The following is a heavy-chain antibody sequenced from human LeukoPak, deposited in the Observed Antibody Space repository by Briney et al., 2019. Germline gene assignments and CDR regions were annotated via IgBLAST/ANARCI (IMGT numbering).Heavy chain of an antibody. V-gene: IGHV1-69*04. D-gene: IGHD5-18*01. J-gene: IGHJ4*02. CDR3: ARQTIKTMFTVDTAMVKPLDY. CDR1: GGTFSSYA. Sequence: GASVKVSCKASGGTFSSYAISWVRQAPGQGLEWMGRIIPILGIANYAQKFPGRVTITADKSTSTAYMELSSLRSEDTAVYSCARQTIKTMFTVDTAMVKPLDYWGQGTLVTVSS. CDR2: IIPILGIA.